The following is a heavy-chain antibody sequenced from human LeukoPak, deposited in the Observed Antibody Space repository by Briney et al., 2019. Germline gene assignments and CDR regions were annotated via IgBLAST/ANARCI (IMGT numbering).Heavy chain of an antibody. CDR1: GLTFGNFA. CDR3: AKVSPFSRGAFDI. V-gene: IGHV3-23*01. J-gene: IGHJ3*02. CDR2: SGGSGGGT. D-gene: IGHD3-3*02. Sequence: GGSLRLSCAVTGLTFGNFAMNWVRQAPGKGLEWVSSSGGSGGGTYYADSVKGRFAISRDNFKNTVYLQMNSLRAEDTAVYYCAKVSPFSRGAFDIWGQGRMVTVSS.